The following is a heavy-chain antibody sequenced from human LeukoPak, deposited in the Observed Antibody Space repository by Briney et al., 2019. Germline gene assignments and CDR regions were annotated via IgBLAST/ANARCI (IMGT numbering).Heavy chain of an antibody. V-gene: IGHV3-33*01. CDR2: IWYDGSNK. J-gene: IGHJ4*02. CDR1: GFTFSSYG. D-gene: IGHD3-22*01. CDR3: ARDYYDSSGYYYGGHDY. Sequence: PGRSLRLSCAASGFTFSSYGMHWVRQAPGKGLEWGAGIWYDGSNKYYADSVKGRFTFSRDNSKNTLYLQMNSLRAEDTAVYYCARDYYDSSGYYYGGHDYWGQGTLVTVSS.